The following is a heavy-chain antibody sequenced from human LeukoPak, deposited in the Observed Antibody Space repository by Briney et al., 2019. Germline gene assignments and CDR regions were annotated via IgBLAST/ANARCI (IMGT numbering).Heavy chain of an antibody. CDR1: GYTITSYY. V-gene: IGHV1-46*01. D-gene: IGHD6-13*01. CDR3: ARGRGSSWDFDY. CDR2: INFSGGST. J-gene: IGHJ4*02. Sequence: ASVKVSCMASGYTITSYYMHWVRQAPGQGLEWMGMINFSGGSTSYAQKFQGRATMTRDTSTSTVYMELSSLRSEDTAVYYCARGRGSSWDFDYWGQGTLVTVSS.